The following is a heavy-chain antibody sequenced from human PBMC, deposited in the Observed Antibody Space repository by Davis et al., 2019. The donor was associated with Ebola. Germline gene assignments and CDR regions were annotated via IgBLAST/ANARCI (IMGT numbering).Heavy chain of an antibody. CDR1: RGTFSSYA. J-gene: IGHJ6*02. CDR2: IIPIFGTA. CDR3: ARDGPDYYGLDV. Sequence: SSVKVSCKASRGTFSSYAISWVRQAPGQGLEWMGGIIPIFGTANYAQKFQGRVTITADESTSTAYMELSSLRSEDTGVYYCARDGPDYYGLDVWGQGTAVTVSS. V-gene: IGHV1-69*13.